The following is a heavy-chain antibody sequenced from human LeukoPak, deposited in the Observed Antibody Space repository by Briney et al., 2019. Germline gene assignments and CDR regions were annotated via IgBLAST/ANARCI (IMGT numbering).Heavy chain of an antibody. V-gene: IGHV3-66*01. J-gene: IGHJ4*02. CDR3: ANQRIAVAGTEGTIGY. CDR1: GFTVSTNS. Sequence: GGSLRLSCTVSGFTVSTNSMSWVRQAPGKGLEWVSFIYSDNTHYSDSVKGRFTISRDNSKNTLYLQMNSLRVEDTAVYYCANQRIAVAGTEGTIGYWGQGSLVTVSS. CDR2: IYSDNT. D-gene: IGHD6-19*01.